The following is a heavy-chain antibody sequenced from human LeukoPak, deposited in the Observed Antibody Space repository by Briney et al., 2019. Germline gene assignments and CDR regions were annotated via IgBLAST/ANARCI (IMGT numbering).Heavy chain of an antibody. V-gene: IGHV3-21*01. Sequence: PGGSLRLSCAASGFTFSSYNMNWVRQAPGKGLEWVSSISSSSSYIYYADSVKGRFTISRDNAKNSLYLQMNSLRAEDTAVYYCARDYCSGGSCFDYWGQGTLVTVSS. CDR1: GFTFSSYN. J-gene: IGHJ4*02. D-gene: IGHD2-15*01. CDR3: ARDYCSGGSCFDY. CDR2: ISSSSSYI.